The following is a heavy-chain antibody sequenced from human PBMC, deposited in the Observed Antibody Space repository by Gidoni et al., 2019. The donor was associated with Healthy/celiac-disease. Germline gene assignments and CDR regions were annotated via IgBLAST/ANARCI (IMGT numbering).Heavy chain of an antibody. V-gene: IGHV4-34*01. D-gene: IGHD2-15*01. CDR1: GGSLSGYY. Sequence: QVQLQQWGAGLLKPSETLSLTCSVYGGSLSGYYWSWIRQPPGKGLEWIGEINHSGSTNYNPSLESRVTISVDTSKNQFSLKLSSVTAADTAVYYWASLGYCSGGSCDRGVYWGQGTLVTVSS. J-gene: IGHJ4*02. CDR3: ASLGYCSGGSCDRGVY. CDR2: INHSGST.